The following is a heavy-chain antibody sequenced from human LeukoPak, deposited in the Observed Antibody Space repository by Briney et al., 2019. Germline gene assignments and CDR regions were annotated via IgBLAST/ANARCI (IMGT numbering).Heavy chain of an antibody. CDR3: ARVGHLPAAGTYDY. CDR2: IYASGNT. CDR1: GGSISSYY. V-gene: IGHV4-4*07. Sequence: SETLSLTCTVSGGSISSYYWSWIRQPAGKGLEWIGRIYASGNTNYNPSLKSRVTTSFDTSKNQFSLKLNFVTAADTAVYYCARVGHLPAAGTYDYWGQGTLVTVSS. D-gene: IGHD6-13*01. J-gene: IGHJ4*02.